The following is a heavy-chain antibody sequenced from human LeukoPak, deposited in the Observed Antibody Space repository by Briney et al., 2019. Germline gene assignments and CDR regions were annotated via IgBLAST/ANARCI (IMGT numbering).Heavy chain of an antibody. V-gene: IGHV4-59*01. CDR2: IYYSGST. J-gene: IGHJ6*02. CDR1: GGSISSYY. Sequence: PSETLSLTCTVSGGSISSYYWSWIRQPPGKGLEWIGYIYYSGSTNYNPSLKSRVTISVDTSKNQFSLKLSSVTAADTAVYYCARGGAAAGLLYYYYGVDVWGQGTTVTVSS. D-gene: IGHD6-13*01. CDR3: ARGGAAAGLLYYYYGVDV.